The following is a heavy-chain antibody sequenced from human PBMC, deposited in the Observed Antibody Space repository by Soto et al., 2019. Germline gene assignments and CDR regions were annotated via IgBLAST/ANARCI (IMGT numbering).Heavy chain of an antibody. CDR2: IDPSDSYT. Sequence: VESLKISCKGSGYIFTSYWISWVLEMPGKGLEWMGRIDPSDSYTNYSPSFQGHVTISADKSISTAYLQWSSLKASDTAMYYCARTPTYSSSWSAYYGMDVWGQGTTVTVSS. CDR3: ARTPTYSSSWSAYYGMDV. V-gene: IGHV5-10-1*01. J-gene: IGHJ6*02. CDR1: GYIFTSYW. D-gene: IGHD6-13*01.